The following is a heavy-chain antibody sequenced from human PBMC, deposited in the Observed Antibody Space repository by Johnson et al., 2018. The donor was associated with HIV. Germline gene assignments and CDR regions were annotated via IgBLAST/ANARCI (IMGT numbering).Heavy chain of an antibody. V-gene: IGHV3-30-3*01. J-gene: IGHJ3*02. Sequence: QVKLVESGGGGVQPGRSLRLSCVVSGVTFRTYAMHWVRQAPGKGLEWVAVMSYDGSNKYYADSVKGRFTIYRDNSKNTLSLQMDSLRPEDTAVYYCAREGRGYNYLGAFDIWGQGTMVTVSS. CDR1: GVTFRTYA. CDR2: MSYDGSNK. D-gene: IGHD5-24*01. CDR3: AREGRGYNYLGAFDI.